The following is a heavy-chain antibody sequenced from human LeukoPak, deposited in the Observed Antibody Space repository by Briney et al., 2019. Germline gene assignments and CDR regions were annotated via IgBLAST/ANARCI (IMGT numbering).Heavy chain of an antibody. J-gene: IGHJ2*01. CDR2: ISLSSSSI. CDR3: ARGQAVGTVDWYFDL. Sequence: GGSLRPSCAASGFIFSSYSMSWVRQAPGKGLEWVSFISLSSSSIFHTDLVKGRFTISRDNAKNSLSLQMNSLRAEDTAVYYCARGQAVGTVDWYFDLWGRGTLVTVSS. V-gene: IGHV3-21*01. D-gene: IGHD6-19*01. CDR1: GFIFSSYS.